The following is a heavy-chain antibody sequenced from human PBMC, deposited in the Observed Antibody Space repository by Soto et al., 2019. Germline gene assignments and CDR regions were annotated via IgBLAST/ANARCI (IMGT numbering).Heavy chain of an antibody. CDR3: AKDLHIPYYFDY. CDR1: GFTFSSYA. V-gene: IGHV3-23*01. Sequence: GGSLRLSCAASGFTFSSYAMSWVRQAPGKGLEWVSAISGSGGSTYYADSVKGRFTISRDNSKNTLYLQMNSLRAEDTAVYYYAKDLHIPYYFDYWGQITLVRVSS. CDR2: ISGSGGST. D-gene: IGHD2-21*01. J-gene: IGHJ4*02.